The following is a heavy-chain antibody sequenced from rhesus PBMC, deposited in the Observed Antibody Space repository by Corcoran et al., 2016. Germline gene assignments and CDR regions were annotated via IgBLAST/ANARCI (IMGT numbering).Heavy chain of an antibody. Sequence: QVQLQESGPGLVKPSETLSLTCAVSGGSISSNYWSWIRQPPGKGLEWIGYIYGSSGSTYHHPPPKERVPLFTGPFQDPVRRKAGCFTGAGPARFYWAGGLPGGRLRLGYRGQGVLVPVFS. CDR2: IYGSSGST. CDR3: AGGLPGGRLRLGY. J-gene: IGHJ4*01. V-gene: IGHV4-160*01. D-gene: IGHD2-33*01. CDR1: GGSISSNY.